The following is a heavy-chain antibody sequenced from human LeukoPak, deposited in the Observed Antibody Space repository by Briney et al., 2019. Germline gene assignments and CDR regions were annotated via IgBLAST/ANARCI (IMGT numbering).Heavy chain of an antibody. V-gene: IGHV1-8*01. J-gene: IGHJ6*03. CDR2: MNPSSGNT. CDR3: ARVFSAMVGDYYYYMDV. CDR1: GCTFTSYD. D-gene: IGHD5-18*01. Sequence: GASVKVSCKASGCTFTSYDINWVRQATGQGLEWMGWMNPSSGNTGYAQKFQGRVTMTRNTSISTAYMELSSLRSEDTAVYYCARVFSAMVGDYYYYMDVWGKGTTVTVSS.